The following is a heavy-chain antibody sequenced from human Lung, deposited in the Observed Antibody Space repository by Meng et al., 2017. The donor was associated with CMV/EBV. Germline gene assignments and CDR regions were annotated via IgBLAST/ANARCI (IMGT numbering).Heavy chain of an antibody. V-gene: IGHV4-4*02. D-gene: IGHD6-13*01. CDR2: IYHSGST. CDR3: ARDWAAGPANYYYYYGMDV. CDR1: GGSISSSNW. Sequence: GSXRLXCAVSGGSISSSNWWSWVRQPPGKGLEWIGEIYHSGSTNYNPSLKSRVTISVDKSKNQFSLKLSSVTAADTAVYYCARDWAAGPANYYYYYGMDVWXQETXVTVAS. J-gene: IGHJ6*02.